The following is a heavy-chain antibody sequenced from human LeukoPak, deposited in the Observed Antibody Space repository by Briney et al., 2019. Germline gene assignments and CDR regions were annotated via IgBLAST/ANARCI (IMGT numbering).Heavy chain of an antibody. V-gene: IGHV3-48*01. D-gene: IGHD6-13*01. CDR3: AREIGSNSGSWYGGEGLTFDY. CDR2: IGIDSGNT. J-gene: IGHJ4*02. CDR1: GFPFIEYS. Sequence: GGSLRLSCTASGFPFIEYSMNWVRQAPGKGLEWISYIGIDSGNTKYADSVRGRFTISRDNSKNTLYLQMNSLRAEDTAVYYCAREIGSNSGSWYGGEGLTFDYWGQGTLVTVSS.